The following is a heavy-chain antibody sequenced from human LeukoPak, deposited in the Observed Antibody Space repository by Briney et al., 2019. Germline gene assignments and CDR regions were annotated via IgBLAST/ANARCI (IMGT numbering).Heavy chain of an antibody. Sequence: SETLSLTCTVSGGSISSYYWSWIRQPPGKGLEWIGYIYYSGSTYYNPSLKSRVTISVDRSKNQFSLKLSSVTAADTAVYYCARGGDYGDWNWYFDLWGRGTLVTVSS. CDR3: ARGGDYGDWNWYFDL. J-gene: IGHJ2*01. CDR1: GGSISSYY. V-gene: IGHV4-59*12. D-gene: IGHD4-17*01. CDR2: IYYSGST.